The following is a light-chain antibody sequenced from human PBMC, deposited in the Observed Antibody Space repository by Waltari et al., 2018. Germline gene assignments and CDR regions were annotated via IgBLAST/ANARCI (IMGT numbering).Light chain of an antibody. Sequence: QSALTHPASVSGSPGQSLTMSCTGTSSDVDLYEPVSWYQQHPGKAPKLMIYDVTIRPSGVSSRFSGSKSGNTASLTILGLQAEDEADYYCSSYTSSSPVLFGGGTKLTVL. CDR1: SSDVDLYEP. CDR2: DVT. J-gene: IGLJ3*02. V-gene: IGLV2-14*03. CDR3: SSYTSSSPVL.